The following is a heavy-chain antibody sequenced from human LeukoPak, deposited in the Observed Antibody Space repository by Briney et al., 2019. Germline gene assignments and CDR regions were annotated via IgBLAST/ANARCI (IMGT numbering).Heavy chain of an antibody. V-gene: IGHV1-69*13. CDR2: IIPLLGTV. Sequence: GASVKVSCKSSGGSFSSYSVSWVRQAPGQGLEWMGAIIPLLGTVNYAQRFQGRLTFSADESTNTVFMELRSLSSEDTAVYYCARQFDWESPWGQGTLVTVSS. CDR1: GGSFSSYS. D-gene: IGHD3-9*01. J-gene: IGHJ5*02. CDR3: ARQFDWESP.